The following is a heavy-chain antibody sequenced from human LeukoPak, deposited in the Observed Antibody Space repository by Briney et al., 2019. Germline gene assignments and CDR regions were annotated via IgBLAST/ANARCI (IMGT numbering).Heavy chain of an antibody. CDR1: GFTFSTYV. J-gene: IGHJ4*02. CDR2: IWHDGSNK. CDR3: ARDNGDYASYDY. V-gene: IGHV3-33*01. Sequence: GRSLRLSCAASGFTFSTYVMHWVRQAPGKGLEWVALIWHDGSNKYYGDSVKDRFTISRDNSKNTLYLQMDSLRAEDTAVYYCARDNGDYASYDYWGQGTLVTVSS. D-gene: IGHD4-17*01.